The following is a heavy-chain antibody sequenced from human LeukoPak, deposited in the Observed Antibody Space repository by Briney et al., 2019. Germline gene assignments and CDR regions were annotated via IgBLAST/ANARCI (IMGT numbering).Heavy chain of an antibody. V-gene: IGHV1-69*13. CDR2: IIPIFGTA. D-gene: IGHD3-3*01. J-gene: IGHJ5*02. CDR1: GGTFSSYA. CDR3: ARVGIKGHYDFWSGYYYNWFDP. Sequence: SVKVSCKASGGTFSSYAISWVRQAPGQGLEWMGGIIPIFGTANYAQKFQGRVTITADESTSTAYMELSSLRSEDTAVYYCARVGIKGHYDFWSGYYYNWFDPWGQGTLVTVSS.